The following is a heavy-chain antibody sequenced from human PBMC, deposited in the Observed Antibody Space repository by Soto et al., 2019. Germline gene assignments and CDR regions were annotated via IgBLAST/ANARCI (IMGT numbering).Heavy chain of an antibody. D-gene: IGHD2-2*01. V-gene: IGHV5-51*01. CDR3: AGLIGSSSWFDS. J-gene: IGHJ5*01. CDR1: GYSFTTNW. CDR2: IFPGDSDT. Sequence: GESLKISCKASGYSFTTNWIAWVRQKPGKGLEWMGSIFPGDSDTRYSPSFHGQVTISADESISTAYLQWSSMKASDSAMYYGAGLIGSSSWFDSWGQGALVTVSS.